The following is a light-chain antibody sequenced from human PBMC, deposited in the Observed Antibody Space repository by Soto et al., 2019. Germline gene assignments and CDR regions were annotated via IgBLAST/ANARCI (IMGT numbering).Light chain of an antibody. V-gene: IGLV1-44*01. CDR3: SSYTTSSTRV. CDR1: PSNIGSNT. J-gene: IGLJ1*01. CDR2: GDY. Sequence: QLVLTQPPSASGTPGQRVTISCSGSPSNIGSNTVSWYQQFSGSAPRLIMYGDYRRPSGVPDRFSGSKSGASASLAISGLQSEDEADYYCSSYTTSSTRVFGTGTKLTVL.